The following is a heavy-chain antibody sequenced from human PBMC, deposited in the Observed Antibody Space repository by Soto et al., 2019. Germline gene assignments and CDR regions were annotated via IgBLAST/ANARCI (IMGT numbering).Heavy chain of an antibody. CDR2: ISYDSSNK. V-gene: IGHV3-30*18. Sequence: VQLLESGGGLIQPGGSLRLPCEASGFTFSYAINCLRQAPGKGLGWVAYISYDSSNKFYGDSVKGRFTISRDNSKNTQFLQMNSLRAEDTAVYYCAKLVIGYCSGNTCDDYWGQGTLVAVSS. D-gene: IGHD2-15*01. CDR3: AKLVIGYCSGNTCDDY. CDR1: GFTFSYA. J-gene: IGHJ4*02.